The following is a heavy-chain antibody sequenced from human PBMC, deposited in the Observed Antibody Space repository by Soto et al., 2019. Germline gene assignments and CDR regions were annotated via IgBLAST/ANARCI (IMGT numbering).Heavy chain of an antibody. Sequence: PSETLSLTCTVSGGSISSYYWSWIRQPPGKGLEWIGYIYYSGSTNYNPSSKSRVTISVDTSKNQFSLKLSSVTAADTAVYYCAIRTTVTTRLGYWGQGTLVTVSS. V-gene: IGHV4-59*12. CDR2: IYYSGST. D-gene: IGHD4-17*01. CDR3: AIRTTVTTRLGY. CDR1: GGSISSYY. J-gene: IGHJ4*02.